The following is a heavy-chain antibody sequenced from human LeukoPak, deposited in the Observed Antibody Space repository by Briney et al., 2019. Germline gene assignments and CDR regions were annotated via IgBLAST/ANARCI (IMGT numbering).Heavy chain of an antibody. V-gene: IGHV4-59*08. D-gene: IGHD2-21*02. CDR2: IYYSGST. CDR3: ARLSAVVTTYNWFDP. CDR1: GGXISSYY. J-gene: IGHJ5*02. Sequence: SETLSLTCTVSGGXISSYYWSWIRQPPGKGLEWIGYIYYSGSTNYNPSLKSRVTISVDTSKNQFSLKLSSVTAADTAVYYCARLSAVVTTYNWFDPWGQGTLVTVSS.